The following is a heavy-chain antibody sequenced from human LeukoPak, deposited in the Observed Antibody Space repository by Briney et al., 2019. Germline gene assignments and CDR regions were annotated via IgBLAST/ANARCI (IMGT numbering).Heavy chain of an antibody. J-gene: IGHJ4*02. Sequence: SETLSLTCTVSGGSISGYYWSWIRQPAGKGLEWIGRIHTTGSTNYNPSLKSRVSMSLDTSKNQFSLKLSSVTAADTAVYYCARLVVSTGLFDYWGQGTLVTVSS. V-gene: IGHV4-4*07. CDR3: ARLVVSTGLFDY. CDR2: IHTTGST. D-gene: IGHD4-11*01. CDR1: GGSISGYY.